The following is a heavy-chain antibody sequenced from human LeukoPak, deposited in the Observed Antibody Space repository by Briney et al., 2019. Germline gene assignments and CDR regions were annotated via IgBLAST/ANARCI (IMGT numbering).Heavy chain of an antibody. CDR2: IKQDGSEI. CDR1: GFTFSSYW. CDR3: ARDRGYSTLDF. Sequence: PGGSLRLSCAASGFTFSSYWMSWVRQAPGKGLEWVANIKQDGSEIYYVDSVKGRFTISRDNAESSLSLQMNSLRAEDTAVYYCARDRGYSTLDFWGQGTMVTVSS. J-gene: IGHJ3*01. D-gene: IGHD3-10*01. V-gene: IGHV3-7*05.